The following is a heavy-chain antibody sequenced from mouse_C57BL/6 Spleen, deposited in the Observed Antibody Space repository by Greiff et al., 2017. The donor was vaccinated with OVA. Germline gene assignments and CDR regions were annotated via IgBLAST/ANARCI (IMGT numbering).Heavy chain of an antibody. CDR1: GYTFPSYW. V-gene: IGHV1-50*01. D-gene: IGHD1-1*01. Sequence: VQLQQPGAELVKPGASVKLSCKASGYTFPSYWMQWVKQRPGQGLEWIGEIDPSDSYTNYNQKFKGKATLTVDTSSSTAYMPLSSLTSEDSAVYYCARKHYYGSSPPFDYWGQGTTLTVSS. J-gene: IGHJ2*01. CDR3: ARKHYYGSSPPFDY. CDR2: IDPSDSYT.